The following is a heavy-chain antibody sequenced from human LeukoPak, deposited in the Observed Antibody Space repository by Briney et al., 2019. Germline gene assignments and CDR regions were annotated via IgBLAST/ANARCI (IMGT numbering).Heavy chain of an antibody. J-gene: IGHJ6*03. CDR3: ARGMTGYYMTGYYYMDV. CDR1: GYTFTSYY. Sequence: ASVKVSFKASGYTFTSYYMHWVRQAPGQGLEWMGIINPSGGSTSYAEKFQRRVTMTRDMSKNTDYMELSSLRSEDTAVYYCARGMTGYYMTGYYYMDVWGKGTTVTVSS. CDR2: INPSGGST. V-gene: IGHV1-46*01. D-gene: IGHD3-9*01.